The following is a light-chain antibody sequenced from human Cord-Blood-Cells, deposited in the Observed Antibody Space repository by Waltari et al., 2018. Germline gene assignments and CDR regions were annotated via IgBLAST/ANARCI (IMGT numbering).Light chain of an antibody. CDR2: DAS. V-gene: IGKV3-11*01. Sequence: EIVLTQSPATLSLSPGETATLSCSASQRVSSYLAWYQQKPGQAPRLLIYDASNRATGSPARFSGSGSGTDFTLTISSLEPEDFAVYYCQQRSNWPPFTFGPGTKVDIK. J-gene: IGKJ3*01. CDR1: QRVSSY. CDR3: QQRSNWPPFT.